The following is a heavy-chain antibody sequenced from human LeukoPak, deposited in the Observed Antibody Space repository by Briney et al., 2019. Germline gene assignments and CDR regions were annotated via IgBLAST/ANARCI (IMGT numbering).Heavy chain of an antibody. J-gene: IGHJ4*02. CDR1: GYTFTGYY. CDR3: AAEVGGQWLVNFDY. V-gene: IGHV1-2*06. Sequence: GASVKVSCKASGYTFTGYYMHWVRQAPGQGLEWMGRINPNSGGTNYAQKFQGRVTITRDMSTSTAYMELSSLRSEDTAVYYCAAEVGGQWLVNFDYWGQGTLVTVSS. D-gene: IGHD6-19*01. CDR2: INPNSGGT.